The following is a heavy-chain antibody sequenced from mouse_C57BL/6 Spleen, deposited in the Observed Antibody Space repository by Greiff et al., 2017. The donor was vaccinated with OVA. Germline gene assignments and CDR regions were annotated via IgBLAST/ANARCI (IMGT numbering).Heavy chain of an antibody. V-gene: IGHV1-52*01. CDR3: ARSSDYDGAWFAY. CDR1: GYTFTSYW. Sequence: QVQLQQSGAELVRPGSSVKLSCKASGYTFTSYWMHWVKQRPIQGLEWIGNIDPSDSETHYNQKFKDKATLTVDKSSSTAYMQLSSLTSEDSAVYYCARSSDYDGAWFAYWGQGTLVTVSA. CDR2: IDPSDSET. J-gene: IGHJ3*01. D-gene: IGHD2-4*01.